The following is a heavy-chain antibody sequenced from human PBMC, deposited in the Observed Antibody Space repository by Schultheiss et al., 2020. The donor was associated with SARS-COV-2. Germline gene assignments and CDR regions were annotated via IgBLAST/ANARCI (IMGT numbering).Heavy chain of an antibody. CDR1: GFTFTSYA. V-gene: IGHV1-3*01. D-gene: IGHD3-22*01. CDR3: ASAMISPYAFDI. J-gene: IGHJ3*02. Sequence: ASVKVSCKASGFTFTSYAMHWVRQAPGQRLEWMGWINAGNGNTNYAQKLQGRVTMTTDTSTSTAYMELRSLRSDDTAVYYCASAMISPYAFDIWGQGTMVTVSS. CDR2: INAGNGNT.